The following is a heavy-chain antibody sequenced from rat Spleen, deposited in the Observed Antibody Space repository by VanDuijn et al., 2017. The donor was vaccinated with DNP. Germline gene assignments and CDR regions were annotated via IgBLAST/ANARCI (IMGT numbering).Heavy chain of an antibody. CDR2: IDTSGIRT. CDR3: ARRSGLFGANVMDA. CDR1: GFTFSGYY. J-gene: IGHJ4*01. D-gene: IGHD4-3*01. V-gene: IGHV5-25*01. Sequence: EVQLVESGGGLVQPGRSLKLSCATSGFTFSGYYMAWVRQAPKKGLEWVAAIDTSGIRTYYPDSVKGRFTISRDNAKSTLYLQRDSLRSEDTATYYCARRSGLFGANVMDAWGQGTSVTVSS.